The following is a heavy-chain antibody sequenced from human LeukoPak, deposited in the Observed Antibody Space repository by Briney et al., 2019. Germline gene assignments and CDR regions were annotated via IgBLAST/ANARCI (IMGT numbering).Heavy chain of an antibody. CDR2: INHSGST. Sequence: KASETLSLTCAVYGGSFSGYYWSWIRQPPGKGLEWIGEINHSGSTNYNPSLKGRVTISVDTSKNQFSLKLSSVTAADTAVYYCARGPRRGMIVVVTYFDYWGQGTLLTVSS. CDR3: ARGPRRGMIVVVTYFDY. D-gene: IGHD3-22*01. V-gene: IGHV4-34*01. CDR1: GGSFSGYY. J-gene: IGHJ4*02.